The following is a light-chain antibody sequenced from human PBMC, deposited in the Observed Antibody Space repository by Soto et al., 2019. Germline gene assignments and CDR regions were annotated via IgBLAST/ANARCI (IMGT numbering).Light chain of an antibody. CDR3: AAWDDTLDAQV. J-gene: IGLJ3*02. CDR1: SSNLGSLYD. Sequence: QSVLTQPPSVSGAPGQTVTISCTGSSSNLGSLYDVHWYQQVAGAAPKLLIYGNSNRPSGVPDRFSGSKSGTSASLVITGLQAEDEADYYCAAWDDTLDAQVFGGGTKVTVL. CDR2: GNS. V-gene: IGLV1-40*01.